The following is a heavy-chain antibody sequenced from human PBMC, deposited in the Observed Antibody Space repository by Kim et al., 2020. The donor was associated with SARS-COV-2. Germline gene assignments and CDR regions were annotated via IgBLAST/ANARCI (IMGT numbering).Heavy chain of an antibody. D-gene: IGHD6-19*01. V-gene: IGHV4-59*01. CDR1: GGSISSYY. CDR3: ARGLVAVAGTFSGWFDP. Sequence: SETLSLTCTVSGGSISSYYWSWIRQPPGKGLEWIGYIYYSGSTNYNPSLKSRVTISVDTSKNQFSLKLSSVTAADTAVYYCARGLVAVAGTFSGWFDPWGQGTLVTVSS. J-gene: IGHJ5*02. CDR2: IYYSGST.